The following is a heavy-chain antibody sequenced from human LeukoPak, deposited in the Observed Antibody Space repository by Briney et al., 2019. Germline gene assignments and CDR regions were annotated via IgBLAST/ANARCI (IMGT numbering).Heavy chain of an antibody. J-gene: IGHJ4*02. V-gene: IGHV3-15*07. CDR3: IKDMWY. CDR1: GFTFNNVW. CDR2: IKGKSDDGTT. D-gene: IGHD2-21*01. Sequence: PGGSLRLSCAASGFTFNNVWMNWVRQAPGKGLEWVGRIKGKSDDGTTDYSAPVKGRFIISRDDSKNTLYLQMSSLKTEDTAMYYCIKDMWYWGQGTLVTVSS.